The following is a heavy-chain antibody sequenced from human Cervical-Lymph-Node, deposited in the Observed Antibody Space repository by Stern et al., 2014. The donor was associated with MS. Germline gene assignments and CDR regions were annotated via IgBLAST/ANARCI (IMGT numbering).Heavy chain of an antibody. J-gene: IGHJ4*02. CDR3: ARDHSDYVWILDS. Sequence: VQLVESGGGLAQSGGSLRLSCVASGFTFSTYSMNWVRQAPGKGLEWISYISGSGTTSYYTDSVQGRFTISRDNAKNSLFLQMNSLTDEDTAMYYCARDHSDYVWILDSWGQGSLVTVSP. CDR1: GFTFSTYS. D-gene: IGHD3-16*01. V-gene: IGHV3-48*02. CDR2: ISGSGTTS.